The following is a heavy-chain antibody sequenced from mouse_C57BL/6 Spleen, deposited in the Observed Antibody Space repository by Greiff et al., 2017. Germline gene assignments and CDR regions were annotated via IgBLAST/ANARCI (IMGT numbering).Heavy chain of an antibody. J-gene: IGHJ4*01. CDR2: ISDGGSYT. D-gene: IGHD4-1*01. CDR3: ARDTKELGHYYAMDY. V-gene: IGHV5-4*01. Sequence: EVKLVESGGGLVKPGGSLKLSCAASGFTFSSYAMSWVRQTPEKRLEWVATISDGGSYTYYPDNVKGRFTISRDNAKNHLYLQMSHLKSEDTAMYYCARDTKELGHYYAMDYWGQGTSVTVSS. CDR1: GFTFSSYA.